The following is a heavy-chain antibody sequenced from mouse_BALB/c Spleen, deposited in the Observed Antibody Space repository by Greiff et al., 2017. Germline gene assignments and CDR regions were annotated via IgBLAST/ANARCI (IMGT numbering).Heavy chain of an antibody. CDR1: GFTFSSYY. Sequence: EVNLVESGGGLVKLGGSLKLSCAASGFTFSSYYMSWVRQTPEKRLELVAAINSNGGSTYYPDTVKGRFTISRDNAKNTLYLQMSSLKSEDTALYYCARREDRYDVGYAMDYWGQGTSVTVSS. CDR3: ARREDRYDVGYAMDY. V-gene: IGHV5-6-2*01. D-gene: IGHD2-14*01. CDR2: INSNGGST. J-gene: IGHJ4*01.